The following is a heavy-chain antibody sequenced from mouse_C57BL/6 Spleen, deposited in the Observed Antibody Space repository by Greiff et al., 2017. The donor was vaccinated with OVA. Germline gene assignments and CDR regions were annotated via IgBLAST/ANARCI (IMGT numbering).Heavy chain of an antibody. Sequence: QVQLQQPGAELVKPGASVKLSCKASGYTFTSYWMHWVKQRPGQGLEWIGMIRPNSGSTNYNEKFKSKATLTVDKSSSTAYMQLSSLTSEDSAVYYCAREEDYYGSSRFAYWGQGTLVTVSA. D-gene: IGHD1-1*01. CDR2: IRPNSGST. CDR1: GYTFTSYW. CDR3: AREEDYYGSSRFAY. V-gene: IGHV1-64*01. J-gene: IGHJ3*01.